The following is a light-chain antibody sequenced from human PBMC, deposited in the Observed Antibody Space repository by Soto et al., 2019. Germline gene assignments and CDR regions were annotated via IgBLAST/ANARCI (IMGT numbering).Light chain of an antibody. CDR2: STS. J-gene: IGKJ1*01. CDR1: ESIHSAY. CDR3: QQYGSSLWT. Sequence: ENVLTQSPGTLSLSPGERATLSCRASESIHSAYLAWYQQKPGQAPRLLNDSTSSRATGIPDRFSSSGSGTEFYLTISRLEPEDFAVYCCQQYGSSLWTVGEGTKVEI. V-gene: IGKV3-20*01.